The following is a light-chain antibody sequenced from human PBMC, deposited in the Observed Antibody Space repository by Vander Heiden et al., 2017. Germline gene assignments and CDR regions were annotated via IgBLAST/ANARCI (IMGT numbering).Light chain of an antibody. CDR3: AAWDDSLNGVL. CDR1: TSNIGSNT. V-gene: IGLV1-44*01. J-gene: IGLJ2*01. CDR2: SNN. Sequence: GQTVTLSRSGSTSNIGSNTVNWYQQLPGTAPKLLIYSNNQRPSGVPDRLSGSKSGTSASLAISGLQSEDEADYYCAAWDDSLNGVLFGGGTKLTVL.